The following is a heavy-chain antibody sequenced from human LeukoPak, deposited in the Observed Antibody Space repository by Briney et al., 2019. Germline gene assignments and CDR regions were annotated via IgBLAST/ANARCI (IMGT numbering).Heavy chain of an antibody. J-gene: IGHJ6*03. D-gene: IGHD1/OR15-1a*01. CDR3: ARDGYGNNYMDV. CDR1: GFSVSSNF. V-gene: IGHV3-53*01. Sequence: GESLRLSCAASGFSVSSNFMSWVRQAPGKGLEWVSVIYSGGTTYYADSVKGRFTISRDNSKNTLSLQRNNLRAEDTAVYYCARDGYGNNYMDVWGKGTTVTVSS. CDR2: IYSGGTT.